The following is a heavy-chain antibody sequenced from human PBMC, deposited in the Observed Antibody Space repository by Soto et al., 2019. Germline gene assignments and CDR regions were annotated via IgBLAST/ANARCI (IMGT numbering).Heavy chain of an antibody. CDR1: GFSFTTYS. CDR2: ISSSSEDI. D-gene: IGHD2-15*01. CDR3: AGKKHSHYGMHV. Sequence: KAGGSLRLSCAASGFSFTTYSMNWVRQAPGKGLEWVSSISSSSEDIYYGDSVRGRFTISRGNAKNSLYLQMNSLRAEDTAVYFCAGKKHSHYGMHVSGQGTTVTVSS. V-gene: IGHV3-21*01. J-gene: IGHJ6*02.